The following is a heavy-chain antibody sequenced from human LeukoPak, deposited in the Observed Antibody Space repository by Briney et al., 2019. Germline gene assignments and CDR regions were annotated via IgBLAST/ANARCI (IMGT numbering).Heavy chain of an antibody. D-gene: IGHD5-24*01. V-gene: IGHV5-51*01. J-gene: IGHJ3*02. CDR2: IYPGDSDT. Sequence: GESLKISCKGSGYSFTSYWIGWVRQMPGKGLEWMGIIYPGDSDTRYSPSFQGQVTISADKSISTAYLQWSSLKASDTAMYCCARQRRDGYNEVFVGAFDIWGQGTMVTVSS. CDR3: ARQRRDGYNEVFVGAFDI. CDR1: GYSFTSYW.